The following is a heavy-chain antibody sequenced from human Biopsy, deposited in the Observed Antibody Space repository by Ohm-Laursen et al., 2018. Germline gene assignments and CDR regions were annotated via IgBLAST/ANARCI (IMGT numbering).Heavy chain of an antibody. Sequence: SLRLSCTASGFTFSDYAMNWVRQAPGKGLEWVSTISGSGGNTYYADSVRGRFTVSRDGSKSTVYLQMNSLRAADTAVYYCARDRYYGSESYYSHYNMDVWGQGTTVSVSS. D-gene: IGHD3-10*01. V-gene: IGHV3-23*01. CDR3: ARDRYYGSESYYSHYNMDV. CDR2: ISGSGGNT. CDR1: GFTFSDYA. J-gene: IGHJ6*02.